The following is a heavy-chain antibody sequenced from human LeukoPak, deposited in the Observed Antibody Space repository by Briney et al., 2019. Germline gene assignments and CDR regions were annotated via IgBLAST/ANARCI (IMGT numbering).Heavy chain of an antibody. CDR3: ARDRSSGWDNFDY. J-gene: IGHJ4*02. CDR1: GYTFTDYY. D-gene: IGHD6-19*01. CDR2: INPNSGGT. Sequence: ASVKVSCKASGYTFTDYYMHWVRQAPGQGLEWMGWINPNSGGTNYAQKFQGRVTMTRDTSISTAYIELSRLRSDDTAVYYCARDRSSGWDNFDYWGQGTLVTVSS. V-gene: IGHV1-2*02.